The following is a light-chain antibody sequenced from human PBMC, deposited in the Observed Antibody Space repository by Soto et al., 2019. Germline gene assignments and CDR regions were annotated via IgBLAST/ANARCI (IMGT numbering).Light chain of an antibody. Sequence: DIQMTQSPSSLSVSMGDRVTITCRASQNIGTSLNWYQMKLRRAPTLLIYSASTLQSGAPSRFSGGGSGTDFTLTVNSLQPEDFTTYSCQQTYNAPYTFGQGTKV. V-gene: IGKV1-39*01. CDR1: QNIGTS. CDR2: SAS. CDR3: QQTYNAPYT. J-gene: IGKJ2*01.